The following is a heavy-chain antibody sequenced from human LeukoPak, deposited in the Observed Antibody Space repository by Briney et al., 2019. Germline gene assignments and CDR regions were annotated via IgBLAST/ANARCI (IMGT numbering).Heavy chain of an antibody. J-gene: IGHJ3*02. CDR1: GGTFSSYA. CDR2: IIPIFGTA. V-gene: IGHV1-69*05. D-gene: IGHD3-16*01. Sequence: ASVKVSCKASGGTFSSYAISWVRQAPGQGLEWMGGIIPIFGTANYAQKFQGRVTITTDESTSTAYMELRSLRSDDTAVYYCARGSYGGVMIPDAFDIWGQGTMVTVSS. CDR3: ARGSYGGVMIPDAFDI.